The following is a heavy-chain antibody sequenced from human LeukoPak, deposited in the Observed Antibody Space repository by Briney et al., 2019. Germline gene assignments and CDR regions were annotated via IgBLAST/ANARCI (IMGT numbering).Heavy chain of an antibody. CDR3: TCSSGRPK. V-gene: IGHV3-49*04. D-gene: IGHD2-2*01. CDR1: GFTFSSYG. J-gene: IGHJ4*02. CDR2: IRSRPYGGTT. Sequence: GGSLRLSCAASGFTFSSYGMSWVRQAPGKGLEWVGSIRSRPYGGTTDSAASVKGRFSISRDDAKSIAYLQRNGLKPEGTAVYYCTCSSGRPKWGQGTLVTVSS.